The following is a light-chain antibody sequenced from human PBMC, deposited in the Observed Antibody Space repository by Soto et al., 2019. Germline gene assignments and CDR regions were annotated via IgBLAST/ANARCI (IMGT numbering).Light chain of an antibody. Sequence: EIVLTQSPGTFSLSPGERATLSCRASQSVSSSYLAWYQQKPGQAPRLLIYGASSRATGIPDRFSGSGSGTDFSLTISRLEPEDFAVYYCHQYGGSPTWTFGQGTKVEIK. J-gene: IGKJ1*01. CDR1: QSVSSSY. V-gene: IGKV3-20*01. CDR3: HQYGGSPTWT. CDR2: GAS.